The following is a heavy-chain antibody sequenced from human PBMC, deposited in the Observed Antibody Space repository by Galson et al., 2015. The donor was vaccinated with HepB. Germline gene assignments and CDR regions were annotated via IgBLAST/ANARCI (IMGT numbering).Heavy chain of an antibody. J-gene: IGHJ4*02. D-gene: IGHD3-3*01. V-gene: IGHV3-23*01. CDR2: ISNSGGST. Sequence: CAASGFTFSSYAMSWVRQAPGKGLEWVSGISNSGGSTYFADSVKGRFTISRDNSKNTLYLQMNSLRAEDTAVYYCAKAETFWSGFSDWGQGTLVTVSS. CDR1: GFTFSSYA. CDR3: AKAETFWSGFSD.